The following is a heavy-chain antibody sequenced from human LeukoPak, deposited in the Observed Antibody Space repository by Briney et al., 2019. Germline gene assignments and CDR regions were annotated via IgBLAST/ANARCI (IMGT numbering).Heavy chain of an antibody. CDR2: INHDATEK. Sequence: GGSLRLSCVASGFSFDGYWMNWVRQAPGRGLEWVANINHDATEKYYVDSSKGRFTISRDNAKNSMYLQMNSLRAEDTAVYYCATERAGERPRPLLSYYYMDVWGKGTTVTISS. CDR3: ATERAGERPRPLLSYYYMDV. D-gene: IGHD3-16*01. CDR1: GFSFDGYW. J-gene: IGHJ6*03. V-gene: IGHV3-7*01.